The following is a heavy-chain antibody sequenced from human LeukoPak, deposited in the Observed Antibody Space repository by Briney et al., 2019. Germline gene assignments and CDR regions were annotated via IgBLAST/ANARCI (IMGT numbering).Heavy chain of an antibody. Sequence: PGGSLRLSCAASGFTVSSNYMSWVRQAPGKGLEWVSVIYSGGSTYYAGSVKGRFTISRDNSKNTLYLQMNSLRAEDTAVYYCARGYCTNGVCYDYWGQGTLVTVSS. CDR3: ARGYCTNGVCYDY. CDR2: IYSGGST. J-gene: IGHJ4*02. CDR1: GFTVSSNY. V-gene: IGHV3-53*01. D-gene: IGHD2-8*01.